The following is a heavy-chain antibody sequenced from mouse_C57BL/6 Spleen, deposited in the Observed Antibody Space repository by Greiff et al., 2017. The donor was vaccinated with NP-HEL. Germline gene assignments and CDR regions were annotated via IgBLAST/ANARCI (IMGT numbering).Heavy chain of an antibody. V-gene: IGHV1-82*01. J-gene: IGHJ4*01. Sequence: VKLQQSGPELVKPGASVKISCKASGYAFSSSWMNWVKQRPGKGLEWIGRIYPGDGDTNYNGKFKGKATLTADKSSSTAYMQLSSLTSEDSAVYFCARSRAYYSNYEAMDYWGQGASVTVSS. CDR2: IYPGDGDT. D-gene: IGHD2-5*01. CDR1: GYAFSSSW. CDR3: ARSRAYYSNYEAMDY.